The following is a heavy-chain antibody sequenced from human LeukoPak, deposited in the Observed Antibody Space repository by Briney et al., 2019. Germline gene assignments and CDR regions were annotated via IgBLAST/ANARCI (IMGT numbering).Heavy chain of an antibody. CDR3: ARSSYGDPYDY. D-gene: IGHD4-17*01. CDR2: IYYSGST. V-gene: IGHV4-59*01. Sequence: PSETLSLTCTVSGGSISSYYWSWIRQPPGKGLEWIGYIYYSGSTNYNPSLKSRVTISVDTSKNQFSLKLSSVTAAVTAVYYCARSSYGDPYDYWGQGTLVTVSS. J-gene: IGHJ4*02. CDR1: GGSISSYY.